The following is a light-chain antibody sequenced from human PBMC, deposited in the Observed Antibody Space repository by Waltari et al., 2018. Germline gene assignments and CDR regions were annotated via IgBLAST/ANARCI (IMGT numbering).Light chain of an antibody. CDR2: RVS. CDR1: QSLLYSNGNTY. V-gene: IGKV2-29*02. J-gene: IGKJ1*01. CDR3: MQALQTPRT. Sequence: DIVMTQTPLSLPVTPGEPASISCRSSQSLLYSNGNTYLYWYLQKPGQPPRLLIYRVSNRVSGVPDRFSGSGSGTDFTLKISRVEAEDVGVYYCMQALQTPRTFGQGTKVEIK.